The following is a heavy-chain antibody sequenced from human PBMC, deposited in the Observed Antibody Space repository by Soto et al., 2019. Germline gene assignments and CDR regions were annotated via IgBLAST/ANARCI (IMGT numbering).Heavy chain of an antibody. CDR3: ALASAAYKDLFDY. CDR2: INPSGGST. CDR1: GYTFTSYY. Sequence: ASVKVSCKACGYTFTSYYMHWVRQAPGQGLEWMGIINPSGGSTSYAQKFQGRVTMTRDTSTSTVYMELSSLRSEDTAVYFCALASAAYKDLFDYRGQGTLVTVSS. V-gene: IGHV1-46*03. J-gene: IGHJ4*02. D-gene: IGHD6-13*01.